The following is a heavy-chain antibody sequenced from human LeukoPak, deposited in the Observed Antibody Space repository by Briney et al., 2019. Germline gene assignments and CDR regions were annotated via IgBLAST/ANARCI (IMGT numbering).Heavy chain of an antibody. V-gene: IGHV3-7*01. CDR3: AKDDSNNYYEY. Sequence: AGGSLRLSCAASGFTFSNSWMTWVRQAPGKGLEWVASISHDGGNKQYAESIKGRLTISRDDVKNSLYLEINSLRADDTAIYYYAKDDSNNYYEYWGQGTLVTVSA. J-gene: IGHJ4*02. CDR2: ISHDGGNK. D-gene: IGHD2-15*01. CDR1: GFTFSNSW.